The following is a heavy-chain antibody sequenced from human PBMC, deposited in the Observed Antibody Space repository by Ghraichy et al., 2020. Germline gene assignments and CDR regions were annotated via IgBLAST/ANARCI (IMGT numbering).Heavy chain of an antibody. Sequence: SVKVSCKASGGTFSSYAISWVRQAPGQGLEWMGGIIPIFGTANYAQKFQGRVTITTDESTSTAYMELSSLRSEDTAVYYCARDGSGSYYRSWFDPWGQGTLVTVSS. J-gene: IGHJ5*02. CDR3: ARDGSGSYYRSWFDP. CDR2: IIPIFGTA. D-gene: IGHD3-10*01. CDR1: GGTFSSYA. V-gene: IGHV1-69*05.